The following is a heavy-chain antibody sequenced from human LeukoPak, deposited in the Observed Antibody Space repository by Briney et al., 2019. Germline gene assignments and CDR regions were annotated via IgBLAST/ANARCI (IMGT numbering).Heavy chain of an antibody. CDR3: AKDRLPRWPDAFDI. J-gene: IGHJ3*02. CDR2: IRYDRSNQ. CDR1: GFTFNDFG. D-gene: IGHD4-23*01. Sequence: GGSLRLSCATSGFTFNDFGMHRVRQAPGKGLEWLSFIRYDRSNQFYADSVKGRFTISRDYSKNTVYLQMNSLRPEDTAVYYCAKDRLPRWPDAFDIWGQGTMVTVSS. V-gene: IGHV3-30*02.